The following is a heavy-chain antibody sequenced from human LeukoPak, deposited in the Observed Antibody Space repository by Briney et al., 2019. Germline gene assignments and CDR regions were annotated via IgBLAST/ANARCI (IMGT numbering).Heavy chain of an antibody. CDR2: IYSGGST. J-gene: IGHJ4*02. CDR3: ARGFPVTTQEFAS. Sequence: PGGSLRLSCAASGFTVSSNYMSWVRQAPGKGLEWVSVIYSGGSTYYADSVKGRFTISRDNSKNTLYLQMNNLRAEDTAVYYCARGFPVTTQEFASWGQGTLVTVSS. V-gene: IGHV3-53*01. CDR1: GFTVSSNY. D-gene: IGHD4-11*01.